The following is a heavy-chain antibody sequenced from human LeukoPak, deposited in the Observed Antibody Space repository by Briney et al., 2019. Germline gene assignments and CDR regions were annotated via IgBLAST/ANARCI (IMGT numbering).Heavy chain of an antibody. J-gene: IGHJ4*02. CDR2: INPNSGGT. CDR3: ARDRVGATGIDY. Sequence: ASVKVSCKASGYTFTGYYMHWVRQAPGQGLEWMGWINPNSGGTNYAQKFQGRATMTRDTSISTAYMELSRLRSDDTAVYYCARDRVGATGIDYWGQGTLVTVSS. D-gene: IGHD1-26*01. V-gene: IGHV1-2*02. CDR1: GYTFTGYY.